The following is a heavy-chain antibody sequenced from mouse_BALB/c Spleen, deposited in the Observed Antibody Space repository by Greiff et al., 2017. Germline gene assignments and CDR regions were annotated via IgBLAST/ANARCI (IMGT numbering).Heavy chain of an antibody. CDR2: IWSGGST. J-gene: IGHJ4*01. D-gene: IGHD2-1*01. CDR1: GFSLTSYG. Sequence: VKLQESGPGLVQPSQSLSITCTVSGFSLTSYGVHWVRQSPGKGLEWLGVIWSGGSTDYNAAFISRLSISKDNSKSQVFFKMNSLQANDTAIYYCARRGNYEGYYAMDYWGQGTSVTVSS. V-gene: IGHV2-2*02. CDR3: ARRGNYEGYYAMDY.